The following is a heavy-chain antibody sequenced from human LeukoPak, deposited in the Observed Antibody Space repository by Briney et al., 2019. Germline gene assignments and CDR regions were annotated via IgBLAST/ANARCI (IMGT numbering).Heavy chain of an antibody. J-gene: IGHJ4*02. CDR3: AKGQLWFGEFSYFDY. V-gene: IGHV3-23*01. CDR1: GFTFSSYD. CDR2: ISGSGGST. D-gene: IGHD3-10*01. Sequence: GGSLRLSREASGFTFSSYDMNWVRQAPGKGLEWVSVISGSGGSTDYADSVKGRFSISRDNSKNTLYLQMNSLRAEDTAVYYCAKGQLWFGEFSYFDYWGQGTLVTVPS.